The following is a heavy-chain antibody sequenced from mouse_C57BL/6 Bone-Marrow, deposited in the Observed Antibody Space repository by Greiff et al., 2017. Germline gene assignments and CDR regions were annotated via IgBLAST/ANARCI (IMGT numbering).Heavy chain of an antibody. CDR3: IPTVVAKGDF. J-gene: IGHJ2*01. V-gene: IGHV14-4*01. Sequence: EVKLMESGAELVRPGASVKLSCTASGFNIKDDYMHWVKQRPEQSLEWVGWIDPANGDTEYASSFQGKATISADTSSNTAYLHLSSLTSADTSVYYFIPTVVAKGDFWGQGTTLTVSS. D-gene: IGHD1-1*01. CDR2: IDPANGDT. CDR1: GFNIKDDY.